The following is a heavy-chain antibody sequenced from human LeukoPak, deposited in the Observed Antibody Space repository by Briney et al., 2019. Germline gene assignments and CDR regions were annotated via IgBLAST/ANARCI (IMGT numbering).Heavy chain of an antibody. CDR2: ISAYNGNT. Sequence: ASVKVSCKASGYTFTSYGISWVRQAPGQGLEWMGWISAYNGNTNYAQKLQGRVTMTTDTSTSTAYMELRSLRSDDTAVYYCARVRTWELLYRWFDPWGQGTLVTVSS. V-gene: IGHV1-18*01. CDR3: ARVRTWELLYRWFDP. D-gene: IGHD1-26*01. CDR1: GYTFTSYG. J-gene: IGHJ5*02.